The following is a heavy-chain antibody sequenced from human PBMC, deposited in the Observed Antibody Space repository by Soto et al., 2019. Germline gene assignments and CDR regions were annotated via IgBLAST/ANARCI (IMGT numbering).Heavy chain of an antibody. Sequence: QVQMVESGGGFVKPGGSLRLSCAASGFTFSDYYMSWIRQAPGKGLEWVSYISSGGTTIYYADSVKGRFTISRDDAKNSLYLQMNSLRAEDTAVYFCATKGGGNYFGFDPWGQGTLVTVSS. CDR2: ISSGGTTI. J-gene: IGHJ5*02. V-gene: IGHV3-11*01. CDR1: GFTFSDYY. CDR3: ATKGGGNYFGFDP. D-gene: IGHD3-10*01.